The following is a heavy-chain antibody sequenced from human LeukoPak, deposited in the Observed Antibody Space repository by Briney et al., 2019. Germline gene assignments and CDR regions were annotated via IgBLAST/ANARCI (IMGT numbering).Heavy chain of an antibody. Sequence: ASVKVSCKATGYTFTGYYMHWVRQAPGQGLEWMGWINPNGGGTNYAQKFQGRVTMTRDTSISTAYMELSRLRSDDTAVYYCAMPYCSSTSCYAFFDYWGQGTLVTVSS. J-gene: IGHJ4*02. CDR1: GYTFTGYY. D-gene: IGHD2-2*01. CDR2: INPNGGGT. CDR3: AMPYCSSTSCYAFFDY. V-gene: IGHV1-2*02.